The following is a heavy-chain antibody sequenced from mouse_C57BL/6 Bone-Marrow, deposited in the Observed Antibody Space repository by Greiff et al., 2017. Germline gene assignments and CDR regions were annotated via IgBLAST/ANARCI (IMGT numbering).Heavy chain of an antibody. J-gene: IGHJ2*01. CDR1: GYTFTDYY. CDR3: ARRGNYSNYVDY. D-gene: IGHD2-5*01. CDR2: INPYNGGT. Sequence: EVQLQQSGPVLVKPGASVKMSCKASGYTFTDYYMNWVKQSHGKSLEWIGVINPYNGGTSYNQKFKGKATLTVDKSSSTAYMELNSLTSEDSAVYYCARRGNYSNYVDYWGQGTTLTVSS. V-gene: IGHV1-19*01.